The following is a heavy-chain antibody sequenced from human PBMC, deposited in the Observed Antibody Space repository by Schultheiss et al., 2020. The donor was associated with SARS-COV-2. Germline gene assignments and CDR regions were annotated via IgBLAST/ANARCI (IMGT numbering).Heavy chain of an antibody. CDR1: GFTFSNAW. J-gene: IGHJ4*02. Sequence: GGSLRLSCAASGFTFSNAWMSWVRQAPGKGLEWVSVIYSGGSTYYADSVKGRFTISRDNSKNTLYLQMNSLRAEDTAVYYCARGQGNSLYWGQGTLVTVSS. CDR3: ARGQGNSLY. D-gene: IGHD4-23*01. CDR2: IYSGGST. V-gene: IGHV3-66*02.